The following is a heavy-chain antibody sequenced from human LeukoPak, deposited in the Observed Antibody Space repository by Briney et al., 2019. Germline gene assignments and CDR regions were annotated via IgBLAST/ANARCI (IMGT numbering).Heavy chain of an antibody. CDR2: IVGSSST. CDR1: GFTFSNFD. V-gene: IGHV3-69-1*01. Sequence: PGGSLRLSCAASGFTFSNFDMTGVRQAPGKGLEWVSCIVGSSSTYYADSLKGRFTISRDNAKNSLYLQMNSLRAEDTAVYYCARVAPINSSSLYYLDYWGQGSLVTVSS. CDR3: ARVAPINSSSLYYLDY. D-gene: IGHD6-13*01. J-gene: IGHJ4*02.